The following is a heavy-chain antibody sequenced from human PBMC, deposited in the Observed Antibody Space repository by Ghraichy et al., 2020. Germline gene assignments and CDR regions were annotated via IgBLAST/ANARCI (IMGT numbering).Heavy chain of an antibody. V-gene: IGHV1-69*13. Sequence: SVKVSCKASGGTFSSYAISWVRQAPGQGLEWMGGIIPIFGTANYAQKFQGRVTITADESTSTAYMELSSLRSEDTAVYYCAREDIMAHRSGSPDFLAGNNYFDYWGQGTLVTVSS. CDR2: IIPIFGTA. CDR1: GGTFSSYA. J-gene: IGHJ4*02. D-gene: IGHD6-19*01. CDR3: AREDIMAHRSGSPDFLAGNNYFDY.